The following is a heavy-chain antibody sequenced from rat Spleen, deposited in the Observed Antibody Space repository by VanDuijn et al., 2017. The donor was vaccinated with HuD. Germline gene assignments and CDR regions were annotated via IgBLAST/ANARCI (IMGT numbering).Heavy chain of an antibody. J-gene: IGHJ2*01. D-gene: IGHD4-2*01. CDR1: GFTFSNYD. V-gene: IGHV5-25*01. CDR3: ASGVETD. Sequence: EVQLVESGGGLVQPGRSLKLSCAASGFTFSNYDMAWVRQAPTKGLEWVASISTSGGSTYYRDSVKGRFTVSRDNAKSTLYLQMDSLRSEDTATYYCASGVETDWGQGVMVTVSS. CDR2: ISTSGGST.